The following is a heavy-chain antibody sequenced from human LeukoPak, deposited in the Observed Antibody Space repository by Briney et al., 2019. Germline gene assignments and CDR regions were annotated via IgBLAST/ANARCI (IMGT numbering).Heavy chain of an antibody. D-gene: IGHD2-21*02. Sequence: ASVKVSCKVSGYTLTELSMHWVRQAPGKGLEWIGGFDPEDGETIYAQKFQGRVTMTEDTSTDTAYMELSSLRSEDTAVYYCARVPYRDGPPYCGGDCATWGQGTLVTVSS. V-gene: IGHV1-24*01. J-gene: IGHJ4*02. CDR2: FDPEDGET. CDR1: GYTLTELS. CDR3: ARVPYRDGPPYCGGDCAT.